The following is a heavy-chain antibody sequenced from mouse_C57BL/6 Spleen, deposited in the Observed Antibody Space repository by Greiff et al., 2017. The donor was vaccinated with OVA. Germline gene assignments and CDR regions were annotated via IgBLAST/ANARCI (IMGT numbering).Heavy chain of an antibody. CDR1: GYTFTSYW. CDR3: ARWAGKYFDY. J-gene: IGHJ2*01. D-gene: IGHD3-3*01. CDR2: IHPNSGST. Sequence: VKLQQPGAELVKPGASVKLSCKASGYTFTSYWMHWVKQRPGQGLEWIGMIHPNSGSTNYNEKFKSKATLTVDKSSSTAYMQLSSLTSEDSAVYYCARWAGKYFDYWGQGTTLTVSS. V-gene: IGHV1-64*01.